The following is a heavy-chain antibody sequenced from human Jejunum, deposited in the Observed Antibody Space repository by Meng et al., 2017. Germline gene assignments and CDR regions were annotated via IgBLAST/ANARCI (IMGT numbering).Heavy chain of an antibody. V-gene: IGHV3-7*01. J-gene: IGHJ4*02. CDR3: ASSFGSGSYRVAYFNY. Sequence: GGSLRLSCAASESSFSSYSINWVRQAPAKGLEWVANIKQDGSEKYYVDSVKGRFTISRDNAKNSLYLQMNSLRAEDTAVYYCASSFGSGSYRVAYFNYWGQGTLVTVSS. D-gene: IGHD3-10*01. CDR2: IKQDGSEK. CDR1: ESSFSSYS.